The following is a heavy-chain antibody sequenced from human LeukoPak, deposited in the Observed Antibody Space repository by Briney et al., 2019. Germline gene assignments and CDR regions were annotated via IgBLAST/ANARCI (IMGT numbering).Heavy chain of an antibody. J-gene: IGHJ5*02. CDR1: GGSISSSSYY. D-gene: IGHD1-14*01. CDR3: ARGSGKASP. Sequence: SETLSLTCTVSGGSISSSSYYWSWIRQPPGKGLEWIGEINHSGSTNYNPSLKSRVTISVDTSKNQFSLKLSSVTAADTAVYYCARGSGKASPWGQGTLVTVSS. CDR2: INHSGST. V-gene: IGHV4-39*07.